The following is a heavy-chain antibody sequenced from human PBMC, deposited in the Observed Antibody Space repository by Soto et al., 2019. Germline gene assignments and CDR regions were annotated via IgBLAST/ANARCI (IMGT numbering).Heavy chain of an antibody. CDR1: GGSISDADSY. D-gene: IGHD2-8*01. J-gene: IGHJ6*02. CDR2: IYNIGST. CDR3: ARNGPPPTQPPYAFDV. V-gene: IGHV4-30-4*01. Sequence: QLQLQESGPGLVKPSQTLSLTCTVSGGSISDADSYWNWIRQPPGKGLEWIECIYNIGSTYYTPSLKNRVAISQTTSKNQLSPKLSSVTAADTAVYYCARNGPPPTQPPYAFDVWGQGTTVTVSS.